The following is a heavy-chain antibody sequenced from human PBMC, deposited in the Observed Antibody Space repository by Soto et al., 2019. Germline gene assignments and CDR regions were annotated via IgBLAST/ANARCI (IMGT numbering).Heavy chain of an antibody. CDR1: GGSFSGYY. Sequence: SETLSLTCAVYGGSFSGYYWSWIRQPPGKVLEWIGEINHSGSTNYNPSLKSRVTISVDTSKNQFSLKLSSVTAADTAVYYCARGRGNIVATIHAFDIWGQGTMVNVSS. CDR3: ARGRGNIVATIHAFDI. CDR2: INHSGST. D-gene: IGHD5-12*01. J-gene: IGHJ3*02. V-gene: IGHV4-34*01.